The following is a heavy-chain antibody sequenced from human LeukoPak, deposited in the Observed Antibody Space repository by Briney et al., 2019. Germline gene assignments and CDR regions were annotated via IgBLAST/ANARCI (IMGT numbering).Heavy chain of an antibody. Sequence: PSETLSLTCAVYGGSFSGYYWSWIRQPPGKGLEWIGEINHSGGTNYNPSLKSRVTISVDTSKNQFSLKLSSVTAADTAVYYCAGAYYYDSSGYYRYFDYWGQGTLVTVSS. J-gene: IGHJ4*02. CDR1: GGSFSGYY. D-gene: IGHD3-22*01. CDR3: AGAYYYDSSGYYRYFDY. V-gene: IGHV4-34*01. CDR2: INHSGGT.